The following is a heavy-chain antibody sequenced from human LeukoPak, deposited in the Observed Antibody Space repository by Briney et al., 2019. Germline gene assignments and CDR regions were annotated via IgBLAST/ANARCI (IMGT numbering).Heavy chain of an antibody. CDR1: GFTFSSYA. Sequence: GGSLRLSCAASGFTFSSYAMHWVRQAPGKGLEWVAVISYDGSNKYYADSVKGRFTISRDNSKNTLYLQMNGLRAEDTAVYYCARDRMLAFDIWGQGTMVTVSS. CDR3: ARDRMLAFDI. CDR2: ISYDGSNK. J-gene: IGHJ3*02. V-gene: IGHV3-30-3*01. D-gene: IGHD3-10*02.